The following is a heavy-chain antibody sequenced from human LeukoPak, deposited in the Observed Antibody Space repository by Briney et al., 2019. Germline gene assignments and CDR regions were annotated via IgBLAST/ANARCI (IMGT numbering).Heavy chain of an antibody. CDR3: ARDPGWSSFDI. V-gene: IGHV3-7*01. D-gene: IGHD2-15*01. CDR2: INQDAGTT. J-gene: IGHJ3*02. CDR1: GFSFTSYW. Sequence: GGPLRLSCVASGFSFTSYWMSWVRQAPGKGLEFVANINQDAGTTNYVDSVKGRFTISRDNAENSLYLQMSSLRAEDTALYYCARDPGWSSFDIWGQGIMVTVSS.